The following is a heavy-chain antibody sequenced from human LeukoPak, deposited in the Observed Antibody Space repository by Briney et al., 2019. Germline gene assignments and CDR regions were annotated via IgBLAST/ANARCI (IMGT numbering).Heavy chain of an antibody. D-gene: IGHD6-13*01. J-gene: IGHJ5*02. CDR3: ARDWVVAAAGTEYWFDP. CDR2: IYTSGST. V-gene: IGHV4-4*07. CDR1: GGSISSYY. Sequence: SETLSLTCTVSGGSISSYYWSWIRQPAGKGLEWIGRIYTSGSTNYNPSLKSRVTMSVDTFKNQFSLKLSSVTAADTAVYYCARDWVVAAAGTEYWFDPWGQGTLVTVSS.